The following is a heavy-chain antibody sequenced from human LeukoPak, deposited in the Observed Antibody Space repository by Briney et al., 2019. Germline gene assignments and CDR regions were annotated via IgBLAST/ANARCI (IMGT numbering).Heavy chain of an antibody. CDR3: ARADSYGHAN. D-gene: IGHD5-18*01. J-gene: IGHJ4*02. CDR1: GGTFSSYA. V-gene: IGHV1-69*13. Sequence: SVKVSCKASGGTFSSYAISWVRQAPGQGLEWMGGIIPIFGTTNYAQKFQGRVTITADESTSIAYMELSSLRSEDTAVYYCARADSYGHANWGQGTLVTVSS. CDR2: IIPIFGTT.